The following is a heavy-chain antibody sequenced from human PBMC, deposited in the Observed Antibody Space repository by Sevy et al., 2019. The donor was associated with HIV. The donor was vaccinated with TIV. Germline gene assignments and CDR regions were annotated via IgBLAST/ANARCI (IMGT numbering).Heavy chain of an antibody. Sequence: ASVKVSCKCSGFSFIDYGFSWVRQAPGQGLEWMAWISVNNGNTNYAQKFQGRVAGTVESTTKTAYMELKSLRSDDTAVYYCARATRDGYNPRPFDYWGQGTLVTVSS. CDR1: GFSFIDYG. V-gene: IGHV1-18*01. J-gene: IGHJ4*02. D-gene: IGHD5-12*01. CDR3: ARATRDGYNPRPFDY. CDR2: ISVNNGNT.